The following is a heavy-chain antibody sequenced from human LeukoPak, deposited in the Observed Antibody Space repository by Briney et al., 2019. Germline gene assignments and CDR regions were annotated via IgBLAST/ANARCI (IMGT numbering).Heavy chain of an antibody. V-gene: IGHV3-33*01. Sequence: GGSLRLSYAASGFTFSSYGMHWVRQAPGKGLEWVAVIWYDGSNKYYADSVKGRFTISRDNSKNTLYLQMNSLRAEDTAVYYCARVSEELAAAGPLDYWGQGTLVTVSS. CDR3: ARVSEELAAAGPLDY. CDR2: IWYDGSNK. CDR1: GFTFSSYG. D-gene: IGHD6-13*01. J-gene: IGHJ4*02.